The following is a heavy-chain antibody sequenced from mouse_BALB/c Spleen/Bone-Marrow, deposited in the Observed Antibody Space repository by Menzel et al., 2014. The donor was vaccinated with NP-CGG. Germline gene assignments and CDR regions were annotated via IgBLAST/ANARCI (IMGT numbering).Heavy chain of an antibody. V-gene: IGHV2-9*02. CDR2: IWAGGST. D-gene: IGHD1-1*01. CDR1: GFSLTSYG. CDR3: ARGSYYEGAMDY. Sequence: VQGVESGPGLVSPSQSLSITCTVSGFSLTSYGVHWVRQPPGKALEWLGVIWAGGSTNYNSALMSRLSINKDNSKSQVFLKMNSLQTDDTAMHYCARGSYYEGAMDYWGQRTSVTVSS. J-gene: IGHJ4*01.